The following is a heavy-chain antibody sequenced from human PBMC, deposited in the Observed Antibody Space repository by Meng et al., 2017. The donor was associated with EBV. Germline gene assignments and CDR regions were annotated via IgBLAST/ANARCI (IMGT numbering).Heavy chain of an antibody. Sequence: QVEPQEPGPRPVKASETLSLTCTVSGASVSGGTYHWSWIRQPPGKELEWIGYIYDGGTTIYNPSLKSRVTILVDASKNQFSLKLSSVTTADTAVYYCAKSRSSTPGVVDYWGQGTLVTVSS. V-gene: IGHV4-61*01. J-gene: IGHJ4*02. CDR3: AKSRSSTPGVVDY. CDR1: GASVSGGTYH. CDR2: IYDGGTT. D-gene: IGHD3-10*01.